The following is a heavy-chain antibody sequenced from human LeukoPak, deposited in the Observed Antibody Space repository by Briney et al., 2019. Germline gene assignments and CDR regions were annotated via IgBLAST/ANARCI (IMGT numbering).Heavy chain of an antibody. CDR2: IYYSGST. V-gene: IGHV4-34*01. D-gene: IGHD1-26*01. J-gene: IGHJ3*02. CDR3: ARLIVGATYDAFDI. Sequence: PSGTLSLTCAVYGGSFSGYYWGWIRQPPGKGLEWIGSIYYSGSTYYNPSLKSRVTISVDTSKNQFSLKLSSVTAADTAVYYCARLIVGATYDAFDIWGQGTMVTVSS. CDR1: GGSFSGYY.